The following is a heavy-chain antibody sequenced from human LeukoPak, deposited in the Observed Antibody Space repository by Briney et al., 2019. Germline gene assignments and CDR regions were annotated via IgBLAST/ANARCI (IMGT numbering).Heavy chain of an antibody. V-gene: IGHV4-59*01. Sequence: PSETLSLTCTVSGGSISSYYWSWIRQPPGKGLEWIGYIYYSGSTNYNPSLKSRVTISVDTSKNQFSLKLSSVTAADTAVYYCAREDHGGNFGAFDYWGQGTLVTVSS. D-gene: IGHD4/OR15-4a*01. CDR2: IYYSGST. CDR3: AREDHGGNFGAFDY. CDR1: GGSISSYY. J-gene: IGHJ4*02.